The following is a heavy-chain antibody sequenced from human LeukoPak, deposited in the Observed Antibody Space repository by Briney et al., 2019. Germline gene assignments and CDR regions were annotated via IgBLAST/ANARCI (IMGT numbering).Heavy chain of an antibody. Sequence: ASVKVSCKVSGYTLTELSMHWVRQAPGKGLEWMGGFDPEDGETIYAQKFQGRVTMTEDTSTDTAYMELSSLRSEDTAVYYCAAKERVVVVTAVKPFDYWGQGTLVTVSS. D-gene: IGHD2-21*02. J-gene: IGHJ4*02. CDR3: AAKERVVVVTAVKPFDY. CDR1: GYTLTELS. V-gene: IGHV1-24*01. CDR2: FDPEDGET.